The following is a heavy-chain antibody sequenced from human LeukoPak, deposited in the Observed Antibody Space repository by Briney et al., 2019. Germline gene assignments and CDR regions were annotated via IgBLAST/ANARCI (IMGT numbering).Heavy chain of an antibody. D-gene: IGHD3-10*01. CDR1: GYTFTSYG. Sequence: ASVKVSCKASGYTFTSYGISWVRQAPGQGLEWMGWISAYNGNTNYAQKLQGRVTMTTDTSTSTAYMELRSLRSDDTAVYYCARVFLHNYYVSGIYYIPFDYGAREPWSPSPQ. V-gene: IGHV1-18*01. J-gene: IGHJ4*02. CDR3: ARVFLHNYYVSGIYYIPFDY. CDR2: ISAYNGNT.